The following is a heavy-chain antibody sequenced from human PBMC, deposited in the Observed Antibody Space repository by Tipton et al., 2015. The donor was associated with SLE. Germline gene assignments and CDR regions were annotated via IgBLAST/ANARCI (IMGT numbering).Heavy chain of an antibody. J-gene: IGHJ4*02. V-gene: IGHV4-38-2*02. CDR1: GYSISSGYY. CDR3: ASGVEGGGFDY. D-gene: IGHD1-1*01. CDR2: IYHSGST. Sequence: TLSLTCTVSGYSISSGYYWGWIRQPPGKGLEWIGSIYHSGSTYYNPSLKSRVTISVDTSKNQFSLKLSSVTAADTAVYYCASGVEGGGFDYWRQGTLVTVSS.